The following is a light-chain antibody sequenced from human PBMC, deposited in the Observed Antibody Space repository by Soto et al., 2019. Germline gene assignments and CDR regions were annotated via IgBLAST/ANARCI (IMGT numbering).Light chain of an antibody. V-gene: IGKV3-15*01. CDR3: QQYNKWPPRFT. CDR1: QSVSSD. Sequence: EIVMTQSPATLSVSPGERATLSCRASQSVSSDLAWYQQRPGQAPSLLIYGASTSAAGIPARFSGSGSGTEFTLAISSLQSEDVAVYYGQQYNKWPPRFTFDPGIKVDIK. CDR2: GAS. J-gene: IGKJ3*01.